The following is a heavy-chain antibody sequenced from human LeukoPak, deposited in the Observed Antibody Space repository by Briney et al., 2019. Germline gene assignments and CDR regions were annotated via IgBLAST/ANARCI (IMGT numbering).Heavy chain of an antibody. J-gene: IGHJ4*02. D-gene: IGHD2-15*01. CDR2: IYHSGST. CDR1: GYSISSGYC. CDR3: ARSGYCSGGSCYREDYFDY. V-gene: IGHV4-38-2*01. Sequence: NASETLSLTCAVSGYSISSGYCWGWIRQPPGKGLEWIGSIYHSGSTYYNPSLKSRVTISVDTSKNQFSLKLSSVTAADTAVYYCARSGYCSGGSCYREDYFDYWGQGTLVTVSS.